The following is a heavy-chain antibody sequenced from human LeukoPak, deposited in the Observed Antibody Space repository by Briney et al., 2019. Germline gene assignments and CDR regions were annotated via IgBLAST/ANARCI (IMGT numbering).Heavy chain of an antibody. CDR2: IGGSSLTI. CDR3: AKGQMVRGVITSYYMDV. D-gene: IGHD3-10*01. CDR1: GFTFRNYV. V-gene: IGHV3-23*01. Sequence: PGGSLRLSCVASGFTFRNYVMTWVRQGPGRGLEWVSAIGGSSLTIYYADSVKGRFTVSRDNSKNTLYLQMTSLKVEDTVIYYCAKGQMVRGVITSYYMDVWGEGTTVTVSS. J-gene: IGHJ6*03.